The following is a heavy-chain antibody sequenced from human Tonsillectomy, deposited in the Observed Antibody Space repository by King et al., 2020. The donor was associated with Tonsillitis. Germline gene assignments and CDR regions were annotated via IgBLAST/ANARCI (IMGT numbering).Heavy chain of an antibody. CDR1: GDSVSSNSAA. CDR2: TYYRSKWYN. CDR3: GSTPGNYDDYHYGMDV. V-gene: IGHV6-1*01. J-gene: IGHJ6*02. D-gene: IGHD1-7*01. Sequence: VQLQQSGPGLLKPSQTLSLTCALSGDSVSSNSAAWNWIRQSPSRGLEWLGRTYYRSKWYNDYATSVESRITINADTSKNQFSLQLNSVTPEDTAVYYCGSTPGNYDDYHYGMDVWGQGTTVTVPS.